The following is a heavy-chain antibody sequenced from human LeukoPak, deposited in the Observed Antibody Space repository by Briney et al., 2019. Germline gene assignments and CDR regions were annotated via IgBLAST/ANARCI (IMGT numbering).Heavy chain of an antibody. CDR2: NHYTGGP. J-gene: IGHJ4*02. Sequence: SETLSLTCTVSGGSITGYYWTWIRQPPGKGLEWIGNNHYTGGPKYNPSLKSRVTVSVDTSKNRFSLNLSSLTAADTAVYYCARHVGKWGFDFWGQGTLVTVSS. V-gene: IGHV4-59*08. CDR1: GGSITGYY. D-gene: IGHD3-16*01. CDR3: ARHVGKWGFDF.